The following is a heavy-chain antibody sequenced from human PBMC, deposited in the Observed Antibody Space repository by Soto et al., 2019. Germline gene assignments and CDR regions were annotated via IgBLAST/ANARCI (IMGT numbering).Heavy chain of an antibody. Sequence: ASVKVSCKASGYTFTSYGISWVRQAPGQGLEWMGWISAYNGNTNYAQKLQGRVTMTTDTSTSTAYMELRNLRSDDTAVYYCARDSKQEARYYFVYWVQRTLVTVSS. D-gene: IGHD2-2*01. CDR1: GYTFTSYG. J-gene: IGHJ4*02. CDR3: ARDSKQEARYYFVY. CDR2: ISAYNGNT. V-gene: IGHV1-18*01.